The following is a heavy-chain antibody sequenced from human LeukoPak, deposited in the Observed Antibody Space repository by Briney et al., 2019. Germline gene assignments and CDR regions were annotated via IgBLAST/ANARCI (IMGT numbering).Heavy chain of an antibody. D-gene: IGHD2-2*01. Sequence: GASVKVSCKASGHTFTSYDINWVRRATGQGLEWMGWMNPNSGNTGYAQKFQGRVTMTRNTSISTAYMELSSLRSEDTAVYYCARADCSSTSCSNWFDPWGQGTLVTVSS. V-gene: IGHV1-8*01. CDR2: MNPNSGNT. J-gene: IGHJ5*02. CDR1: GHTFTSYD. CDR3: ARADCSSTSCSNWFDP.